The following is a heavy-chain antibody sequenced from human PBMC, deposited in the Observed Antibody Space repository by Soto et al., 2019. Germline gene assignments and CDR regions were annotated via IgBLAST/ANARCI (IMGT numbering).Heavy chain of an antibody. V-gene: IGHV4-34*01. CDR1: GGSLGGFH. D-gene: IGHD3-10*01. CDR2: ISRSGST. J-gene: IGHJ4*01. Sequence: QVQLQQWGAGLLKPSETLSLTCAVSGGSLGGFHWSWIRQPPGKGLEWIGEISRSGSTNYGPSLKSQVTMSMEPSRNQVSLTLSSVTDADTAVYYCARGRTAALIETRLFRVLFDLWGHGNLVTVSS. CDR3: ARGRTAALIETRLFRVLFDL.